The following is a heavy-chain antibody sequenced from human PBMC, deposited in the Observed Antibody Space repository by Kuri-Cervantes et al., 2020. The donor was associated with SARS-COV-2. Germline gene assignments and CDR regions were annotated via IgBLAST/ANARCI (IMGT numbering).Heavy chain of an antibody. D-gene: IGHD1-7*01. CDR2: ISDSGST. CDR1: GGSFSDYY. J-gene: IGHJ4*02. V-gene: IGHV4-34*01. CDR3: ARLEVNAYNWNYAPYFDY. Sequence: SETLSLTCVVYGGSFSDYYWNWIRQPPGKGLEWIGEISDSGSTNYNPSLKSRVTISLDTSKNQFSLKLSSVTAADTAVYYCARLEVNAYNWNYAPYFDYWGQGTLVTVSS.